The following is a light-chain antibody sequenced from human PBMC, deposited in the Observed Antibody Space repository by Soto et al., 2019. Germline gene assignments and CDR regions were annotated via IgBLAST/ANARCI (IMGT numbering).Light chain of an antibody. CDR2: GES. Sequence: EIVLTQSPGTLSLSPGERTTLSCRASQSVSSSYLARYQQKPGQAPRLLIYGESSRATGIPERFSGRWSGTDFPLSISRREPEDGAEDHSQRDGSRPRTLGQGNKVEIK. V-gene: IGKV3-20*01. J-gene: IGKJ1*01. CDR3: QRDGSRPRT. CDR1: QSVSSSY.